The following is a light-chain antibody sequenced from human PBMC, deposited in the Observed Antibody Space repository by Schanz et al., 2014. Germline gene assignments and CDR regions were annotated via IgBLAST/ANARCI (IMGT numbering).Light chain of an antibody. CDR3: SSYATSDTVTL. J-gene: IGLJ3*02. CDR1: SSDVGSYKL. V-gene: IGLV2-14*02. Sequence: QSALAQPASVSGSPGQSITISCTGTSSDVGSYKLVSWYQHHPGKAPKLMIYEGSKRPSGVSNRFSGSKSGNTASLTISGLQAADEADYYCSSYATSDTVTLFGGGTKLTVL. CDR2: EGS.